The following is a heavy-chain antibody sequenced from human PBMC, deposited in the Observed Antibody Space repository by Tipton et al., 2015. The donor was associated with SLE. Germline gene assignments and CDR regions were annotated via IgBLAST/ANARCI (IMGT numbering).Heavy chain of an antibody. V-gene: IGHV4-59*08. CDR2: IYYSGKT. D-gene: IGHD6-13*01. CDR1: GGSIRDYQ. J-gene: IGHJ2*01. Sequence: TLSLTCTVSGGSIRDYQWSWIRQPPGKGLAWIGNIYYSGKTNYNHYLKSRLTISVDTSKNQFSLKLSSVTAADTAVYYCARHVGGYSSSWYVRYFDLWGRGTLVTVSS. CDR3: ARHVGGYSSSWYVRYFDL.